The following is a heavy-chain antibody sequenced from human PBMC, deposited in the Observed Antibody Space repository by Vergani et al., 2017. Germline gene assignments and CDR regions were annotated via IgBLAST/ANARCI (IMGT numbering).Heavy chain of an antibody. V-gene: IGHV3-9*01. Sequence: EVQLVESGGGLVQPGRSLRLSCAASGFTFDDYAMHWVRQAPGKGLEWVSGISWNSGSIGYADSVKGRFTISIDNAKNSLYLQMNSLKTEDTAVYYCTVPYCGGDCYSGYYFDYWGQGTLVTVSS. CDR3: TVPYCGGDCYSGYYFDY. D-gene: IGHD2-21*02. CDR2: ISWNSGSI. CDR1: GFTFDDYA. J-gene: IGHJ4*02.